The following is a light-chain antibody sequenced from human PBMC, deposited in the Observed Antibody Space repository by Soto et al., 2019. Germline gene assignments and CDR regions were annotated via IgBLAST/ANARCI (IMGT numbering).Light chain of an antibody. V-gene: IGLV1-40*01. J-gene: IGLJ2*01. Sequence: QSVLTQPPSVSGAPGQRVTISCTGSGSTIGAGYDVHWYQQLPGTAPRLLIYDNTNRPSGVPDRFSGSKSGTSASLAISGLQAEDEADYYCQPYDSSLSVVFGGGTKVPVL. CDR1: GSTIGAGYD. CDR2: DNT. CDR3: QPYDSSLSVV.